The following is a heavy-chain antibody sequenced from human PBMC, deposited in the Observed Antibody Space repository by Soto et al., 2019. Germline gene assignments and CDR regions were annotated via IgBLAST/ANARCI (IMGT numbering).Heavy chain of an antibody. CDR1: GGSISSGGYY. Sequence: SETLSLTCTVSGGSISSGGYYWSWIRQHPGKGLEWIGYIYYSGSTYYNPSLKSRVTISVDTSKNQFSLKLSSVTAADTAVYYCAREGRNTQSFDYWGQGTLVTVSS. CDR2: IYYSGST. CDR3: AREGRNTQSFDY. V-gene: IGHV4-31*03. J-gene: IGHJ4*02.